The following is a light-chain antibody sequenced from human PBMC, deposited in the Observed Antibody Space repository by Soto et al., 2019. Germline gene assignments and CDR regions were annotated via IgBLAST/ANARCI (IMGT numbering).Light chain of an antibody. Sequence: AALTQSPLSLPVTVGQPASISCRSSLSLVFSDGITYLSWFHQRPGQSPRRLIYKVSNRDSGVPDRFSGSGSVTDFTLKISRVEAEDVGIYYCMQGIYWPPYTFGQGTKLDLK. CDR3: MQGIYWPPYT. CDR2: KVS. V-gene: IGKV2-30*01. CDR1: LSLVFSDGITY. J-gene: IGKJ2*01.